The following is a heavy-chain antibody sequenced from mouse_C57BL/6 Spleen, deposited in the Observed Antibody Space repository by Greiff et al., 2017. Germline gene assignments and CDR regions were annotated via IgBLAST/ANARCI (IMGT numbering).Heavy chain of an antibody. Sequence: VQLQQPGAELVRPGSSVKLSCKASGYTFTSYWMDWVKQRPGQGLEWIGNIYPSDSETHYNQKFKDKATLTVDKSSSPAYMQLSSLTSEDSAVYYCARGGYYDGDYGAWFAYWGQGTLVTVSA. J-gene: IGHJ3*01. CDR3: ARGGYYDGDYGAWFAY. CDR2: IYPSDSET. V-gene: IGHV1-61*01. CDR1: GYTFTSYW. D-gene: IGHD2-3*01.